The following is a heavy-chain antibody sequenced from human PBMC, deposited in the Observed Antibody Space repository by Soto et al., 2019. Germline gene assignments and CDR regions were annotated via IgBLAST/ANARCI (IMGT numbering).Heavy chain of an antibody. V-gene: IGHV3-21*01. CDR2: ISSSSSYI. CDR3: ARDGDSGYVDGFYYYYMDV. D-gene: IGHD5-12*01. Sequence: GGSLRLSCAASGFTFSSYSMNWVRQAPGKGLEWVSSISSSSSYIYYADSVKGRFTISRDNAKNSLYLQMNSLRAEDTAVYYCARDGDSGYVDGFYYYYMDVWGKGTTVTVSS. CDR1: GFTFSSYS. J-gene: IGHJ6*03.